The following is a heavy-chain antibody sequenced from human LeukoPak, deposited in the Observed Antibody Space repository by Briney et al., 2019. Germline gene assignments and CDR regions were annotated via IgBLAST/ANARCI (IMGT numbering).Heavy chain of an antibody. V-gene: IGHV1-69*13. D-gene: IGHD2-2*01. CDR2: IIPIFGTA. Sequence: SVKVSCKASGGTFSSYAISWVRQAPGQGLEWMGGIIPIFGTANYAQKFQGRVTITADESTSTAYMELSSLRSEDTAVYYCARGAPYYCSSTSCRPDYYYDMDVWGKGTTVTVSS. CDR1: GGTFSSYA. J-gene: IGHJ6*04. CDR3: ARGAPYYCSSTSCRPDYYYDMDV.